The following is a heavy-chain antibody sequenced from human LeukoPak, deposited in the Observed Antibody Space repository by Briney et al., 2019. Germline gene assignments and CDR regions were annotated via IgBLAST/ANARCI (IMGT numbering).Heavy chain of an antibody. CDR2: IYSGGST. D-gene: IGHD6-13*01. V-gene: IGHV3-66*01. J-gene: IGHJ4*02. Sequence: GGSLRLSCAASGFTVSSNYMRWVRQAPGRGLEWVSVIYSGGSTHYADSVKGRFTISRDNSKNTLYLQKNSLKAENTAVYYCASTRAAAGTIEDYWGQGTLVTVSS. CDR1: GFTVSSNY. CDR3: ASTRAAAGTIEDY.